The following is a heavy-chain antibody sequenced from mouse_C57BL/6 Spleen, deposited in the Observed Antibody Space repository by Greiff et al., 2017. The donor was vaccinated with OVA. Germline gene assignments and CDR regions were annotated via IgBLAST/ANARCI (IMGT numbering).Heavy chain of an antibody. CDR2: IRNKANGYTT. J-gene: IGHJ1*03. Sequence: EVMLVESGGGLVQPGGSLSLSCAASGFTFTAYYMSWVRQPPGQALEWLGFIRNKANGYTTEYSASVKGRFTISRANSQSILYLQMNALRAEDSATDYCARYRPHYDYGYFDVWGTGTTVTVSS. CDR3: ARYRPHYDYGYFDV. D-gene: IGHD2-4*01. CDR1: GFTFTAYY. V-gene: IGHV7-3*01.